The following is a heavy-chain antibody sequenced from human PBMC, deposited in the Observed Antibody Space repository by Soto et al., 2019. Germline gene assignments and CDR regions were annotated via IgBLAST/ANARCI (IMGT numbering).Heavy chain of an antibody. J-gene: IGHJ4*02. D-gene: IGHD6-13*01. CDR1: EFSFDDYA. V-gene: IGHV3-23*01. CDR2: ITYTGVST. Sequence: EAQLLESGGDLVQPGGSLRLSCAASEFSFDDYAMSWVRQAPGKGLEWVSSITYTGVSTYYADSVKGRFTISRDNSKDTRYLQMNSLRAEDKAIYYCAKASVWYPYFDSWGQGTLVTVSS. CDR3: AKASVWYPYFDS.